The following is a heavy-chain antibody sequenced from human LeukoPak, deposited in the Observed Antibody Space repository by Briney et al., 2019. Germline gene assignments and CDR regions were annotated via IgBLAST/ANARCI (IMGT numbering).Heavy chain of an antibody. Sequence: SVKVSCKASGYTFTGYYMHWVRQAPGQGLEWMGWINPNSGGTNYAQKFQGRVTMTRDTSISTAYMELSRLRSDDTAVYYCARRYDSGSDELDYWGQGTLVTVSS. CDR3: ARRYDSGSDELDY. D-gene: IGHD3-10*01. V-gene: IGHV1-2*02. CDR1: GYTFTGYY. CDR2: INPNSGGT. J-gene: IGHJ4*02.